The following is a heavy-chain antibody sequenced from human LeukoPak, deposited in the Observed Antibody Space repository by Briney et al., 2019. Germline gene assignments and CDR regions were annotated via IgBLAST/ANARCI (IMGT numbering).Heavy chain of an antibody. CDR3: ARDPRYSYGSRGDAFDI. Sequence: SVNVSCKASGGTFSSYAISWVRQAPGQGLEWMGGIIPIFGTANYAQKFQGRVTITADESTSTAYMELSSLRSEDTAVYYCARDPRYSYGSRGDAFDIWGQGTMVTVSS. CDR1: GGTFSSYA. CDR2: IIPIFGTA. D-gene: IGHD5-18*01. J-gene: IGHJ3*02. V-gene: IGHV1-69*01.